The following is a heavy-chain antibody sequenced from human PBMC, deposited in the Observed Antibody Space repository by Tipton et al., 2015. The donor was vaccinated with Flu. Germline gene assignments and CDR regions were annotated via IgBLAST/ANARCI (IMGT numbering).Heavy chain of an antibody. J-gene: IGHJ3*02. D-gene: IGHD3-22*01. CDR1: GDSIGSRYY. CDR3: ARRYYDSRPLQNAFDI. Sequence: TLSLTCSVSGDSIGSRYYWGWIRQPPGKGLEWIGSFHASGSTYYNPSLKSRVTISLDMSKNQFSLRLRSVTAADTAVYYYARRYYDSRPLQNAFDIWGQGTMVTVSS. CDR2: FHASGST. V-gene: IGHV4-38-2*01.